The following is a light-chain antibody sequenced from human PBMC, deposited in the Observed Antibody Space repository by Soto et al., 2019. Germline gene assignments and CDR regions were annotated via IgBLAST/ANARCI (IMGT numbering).Light chain of an antibody. CDR3: NSYTSSTSRPYV. Sequence: QSALTQPASLSGSPGQSITISCTGTSSDIGAYDYVSWFQQHPGKAPKLMISEVNNRPSGVSNRFSGSKSGNTASLTISALQAEDEADYFCNSYTSSTSRPYVFGTGTKVTVL. V-gene: IGLV2-14*01. CDR1: SSDIGAYDY. CDR2: EVN. J-gene: IGLJ1*01.